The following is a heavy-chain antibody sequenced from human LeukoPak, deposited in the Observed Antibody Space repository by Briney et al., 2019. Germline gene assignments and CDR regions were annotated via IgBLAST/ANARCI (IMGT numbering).Heavy chain of an antibody. CDR3: ARARSSGYYLESATYFQH. Sequence: ASVKVSCNAFGYTFTGYYMHWVRQAPGQGLEWMGRINPNSGGTNYAQKFHGRVTMTRDPSIITAYMELSRLRSDDTAVYYCARARSSGYYLESATYFQHWGQGTLVTVSS. D-gene: IGHD3-22*01. J-gene: IGHJ1*01. CDR2: INPNSGGT. CDR1: GYTFTGYY. V-gene: IGHV1-2*06.